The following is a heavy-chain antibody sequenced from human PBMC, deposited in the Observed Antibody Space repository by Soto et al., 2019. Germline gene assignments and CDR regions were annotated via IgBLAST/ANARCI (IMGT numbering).Heavy chain of an antibody. V-gene: IGHV3-33*01. D-gene: IGHD6-13*01. Sequence: GGSLRLSCAASGFTFSSYGMHWVRQAPGKGLEWVAVIWYDGSNKYYADSVKGRFTISRDNSKNTLYLQMNSLRAEDTAVYYCARDRSSWNYGMDVWGQGTTVTVSS. CDR1: GFTFSSYG. J-gene: IGHJ6*02. CDR2: IWYDGSNK. CDR3: ARDRSSWNYGMDV.